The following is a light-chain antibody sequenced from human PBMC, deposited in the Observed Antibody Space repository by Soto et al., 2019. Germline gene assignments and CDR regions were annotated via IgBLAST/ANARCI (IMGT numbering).Light chain of an antibody. CDR3: SSYTSSSTLYVI. J-gene: IGLJ2*01. Sequence: QSVLTQPASVSGSPGQSVTISCTGSSSDVGGYNYVSWYQQHPGKAPKLMIYDVSDRPSGVSNRFSGSKSDTTASLTISGLQAEDEADYYCSSYTSSSTLYVIFGGGTKLTVL. CDR1: SSDVGGYNY. CDR2: DVS. V-gene: IGLV2-14*01.